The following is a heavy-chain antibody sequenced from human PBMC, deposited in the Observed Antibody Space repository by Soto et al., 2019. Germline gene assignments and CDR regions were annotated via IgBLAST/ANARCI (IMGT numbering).Heavy chain of an antibody. CDR2: IIPIFGTA. D-gene: IGHD6-13*01. V-gene: IGHV1-69*12. J-gene: IGHJ3*02. Sequence: QVQLVQSGAEVKKPGSSVKVSCKASAGTFSSYAISRVRQAPGQGLERMGGIIPIFGTANYPQKYQGRVTITAEESTSTVYMELRSLRSENTAVYYCARGGIDGYTEEAFDILGPGAMVNVSS. CDR3: ARGGIDGYTEEAFDI. CDR1: AGTFSSYA.